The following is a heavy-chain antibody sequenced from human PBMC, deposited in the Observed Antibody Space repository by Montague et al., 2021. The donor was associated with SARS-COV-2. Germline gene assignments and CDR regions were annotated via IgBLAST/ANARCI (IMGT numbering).Heavy chain of an antibody. Sequence: SLRLSCAASGFTFSSYSMNWVRQAPGKGLEWVSFISTSSSTIYYADSVKGRFTISRDNAKNSLYLQMNSLRDEDTAVYYCARDGATITIFGVLSMLRYFDYWGQGTLVTVSS. V-gene: IGHV3-48*02. CDR2: ISTSSSTI. D-gene: IGHD3-3*01. J-gene: IGHJ4*02. CDR3: ARDGATITIFGVLSMLRYFDY. CDR1: GFTFSSYS.